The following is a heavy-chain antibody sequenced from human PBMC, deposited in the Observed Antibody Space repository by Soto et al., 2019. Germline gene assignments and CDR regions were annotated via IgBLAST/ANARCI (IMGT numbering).Heavy chain of an antibody. J-gene: IGHJ3*02. V-gene: IGHV3-11*06. CDR1: GFTFSDYY. CDR2: ISSSSSYT. D-gene: IGHD3-22*01. CDR3: ARDYRTGSSVDAFDI. Sequence: GGSLRLSCAASGFTFSDYYMSWIRQAPGKGLEWVSYISSSSSYTNYADSVKGRFTISRDNAKNSLYLQMNSLRAEDTAVYYCARDYRTGSSVDAFDIWGQGTMVTVSS.